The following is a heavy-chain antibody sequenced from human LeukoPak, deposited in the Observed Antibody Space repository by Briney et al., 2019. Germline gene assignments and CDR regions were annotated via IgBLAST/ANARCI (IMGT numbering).Heavy chain of an antibody. D-gene: IGHD3-10*01. J-gene: IGHJ4*02. Sequence: SETLSLTCAVYGGSFSGYYWSWIRQPPGKGLEWIGEINHSGSTNYNPSLKSRVTISVDTSKNQFSLKLSSVTAADTAVYYCARGSGYYGSGSYPYWGQGTLVTVPS. CDR2: INHSGST. V-gene: IGHV4-34*01. CDR1: GGSFSGYY. CDR3: ARGSGYYGSGSYPY.